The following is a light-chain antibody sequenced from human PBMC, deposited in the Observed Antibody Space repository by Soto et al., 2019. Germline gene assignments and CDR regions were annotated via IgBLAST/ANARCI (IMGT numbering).Light chain of an antibody. V-gene: IGKV3-11*01. CDR3: QQDYT. J-gene: IGKJ2*01. Sequence: EIVLTQSPATLSLSPGERAILSCRASQSVSSYLAWYQHKPGQAPSLLIYDTSNRATGIPARFSGSGSGTDFTLTISSLEPEDFAVYYCQQDYTFGQGTKLEIK. CDR1: QSVSSY. CDR2: DTS.